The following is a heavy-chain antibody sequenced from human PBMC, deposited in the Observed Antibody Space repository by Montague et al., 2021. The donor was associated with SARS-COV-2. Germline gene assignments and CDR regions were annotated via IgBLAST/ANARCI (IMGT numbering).Heavy chain of an antibody. V-gene: IGHV3-21*01. CDR2: ISISSSYI. CDR3: ARDRTTVTPPYYYYYYMDV. Sequence: SLRLSCAASGFTFSSYTMNWVRQAPGKGLQWVSSISISSSYIYYADSVKGRFTISRDNAKNSLYLQMNSLRAEDTAVYYCARDRTTVTPPYYYYYYMDVWGKGTPVTVSS. J-gene: IGHJ6*03. CDR1: GFTFSSYT. D-gene: IGHD4-17*01.